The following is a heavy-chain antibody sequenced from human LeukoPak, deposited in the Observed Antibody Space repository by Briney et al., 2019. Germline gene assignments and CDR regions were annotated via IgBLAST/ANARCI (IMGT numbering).Heavy chain of an antibody. CDR1: GFTFSGYV. CDR3: AKIRKGTGYYDY. J-gene: IGHJ4*02. Sequence: GGSLRLSCAASGFTFSGYVMNWVRQAPGKGLEGVSDISGTGSNTYYTDSVKGRFTISRDNSKNTLYLQMDSLRAEDTAVYYCAKIRKGTGYYDYWGQGTLVTVSS. V-gene: IGHV3-23*01. D-gene: IGHD3/OR15-3a*01. CDR2: ISGTGSNT.